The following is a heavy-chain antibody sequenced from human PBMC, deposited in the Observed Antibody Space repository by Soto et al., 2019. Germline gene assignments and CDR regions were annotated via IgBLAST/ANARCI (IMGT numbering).Heavy chain of an antibody. CDR3: ARENLRRGRDGYNISYYFDY. V-gene: IGHV1-69*13. J-gene: IGHJ4*02. D-gene: IGHD5-12*01. CDR1: GGTFSSYA. CDR2: IIPIFGTA. Sequence: AVKVSCKASGGTFSSYAISWVRQAPGQGLEWMGGIIPIFGTANYAQKFQGRVTITADESTSTAYMELSSLRSEDTAVYYCARENLRRGRDGYNISYYFDYWGQGTLVTVSS.